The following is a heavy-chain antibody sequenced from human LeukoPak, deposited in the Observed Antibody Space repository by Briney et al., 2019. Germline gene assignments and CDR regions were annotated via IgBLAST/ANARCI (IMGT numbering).Heavy chain of an antibody. D-gene: IGHD3-3*01. Sequence: ASVKVSCKASGYTFTSYGISWVRQAPGQGLEWMGWISAYNGNTNYAQKLQGRVTMTTDTSTSTAYMELRSLRSDDTAVYYCARAVEAIFGVVEPHYYYMDVWGKGTTVTVSS. CDR3: ARAVEAIFGVVEPHYYYMDV. CDR2: ISAYNGNT. J-gene: IGHJ6*03. V-gene: IGHV1-18*01. CDR1: GYTFTSYG.